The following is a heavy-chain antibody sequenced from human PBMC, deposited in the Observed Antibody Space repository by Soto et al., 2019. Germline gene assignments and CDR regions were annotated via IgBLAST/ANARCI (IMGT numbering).Heavy chain of an antibody. J-gene: IGHJ3*02. CDR1: GYTFTTYY. Sequence: ASVKVSCKASGYTFTTYYMHWVRHAPGQGLERMGLINPSGGSTSYAQKFQGRVPMTRDTSTSTVYMELSSLRSEDTAVYYCARGFSITIFGVVKEDAFDIWGQGTMVTVSS. CDR2: INPSGGST. D-gene: IGHD3-3*01. V-gene: IGHV1-46*03. CDR3: ARGFSITIFGVVKEDAFDI.